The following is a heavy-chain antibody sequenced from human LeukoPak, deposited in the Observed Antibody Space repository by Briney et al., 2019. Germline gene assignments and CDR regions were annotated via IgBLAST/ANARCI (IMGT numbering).Heavy chain of an antibody. CDR1: GGTFSSYA. CDR2: IIPIFGIA. CDR3: ASSGYSSSRGVRGNSYGMDD. V-gene: IGHV1-69*04. Sequence: SVKVSCKASGGTFSSYAISWVRQAPGQGLEWMGRIIPIFGIANYAQKFQGRVTITADKSTSTAYMELSSLRSEDTAVYYCASSGYSSSRGVRGNSYGMDDWGKGTTVTVSS. J-gene: IGHJ6*04. D-gene: IGHD5-18*01.